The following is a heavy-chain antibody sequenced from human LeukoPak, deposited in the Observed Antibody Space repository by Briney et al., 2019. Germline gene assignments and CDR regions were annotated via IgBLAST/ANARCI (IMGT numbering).Heavy chain of an antibody. V-gene: IGHV3-23*01. Sequence: GGSLSLSCAASGFTFSSYAMSWVRPAPGKGLEWVSAISGSGGSTYYADSVKGRFTISRDNSKNTLYLQMNSLRAEDTAVYYCAKDRDYYDSSGYWVYWGQGTLVTVSS. CDR1: GFTFSSYA. CDR2: ISGSGGST. D-gene: IGHD3-22*01. J-gene: IGHJ4*02. CDR3: AKDRDYYDSSGYWVY.